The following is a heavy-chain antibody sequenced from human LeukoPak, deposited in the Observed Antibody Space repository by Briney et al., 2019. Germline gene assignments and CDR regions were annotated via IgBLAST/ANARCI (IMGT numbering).Heavy chain of an antibody. CDR2: ISAYNGNT. D-gene: IGHD6-19*01. CDR1: GYTFTSYG. V-gene: IGHV1-18*01. CDR3: ARDRAGIAVSDAFDI. J-gene: IGHJ3*02. Sequence: ASVKVSCKATGYTFTSYGISWVRRAPGQGLEWMGWISAYNGNTNYAQKLQGRVTMTTDTSTSTAYMELRSLRSDDTAVYYCARDRAGIAVSDAFDIWGQGTMVTVSS.